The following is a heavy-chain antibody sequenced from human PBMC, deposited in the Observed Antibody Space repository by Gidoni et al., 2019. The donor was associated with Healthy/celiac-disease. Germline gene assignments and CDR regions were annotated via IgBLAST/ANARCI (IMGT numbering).Heavy chain of an antibody. CDR1: GCTFRSYA. V-gene: IGHV3-30*04. CDR2: ISYDVRTK. Sequence: QGQLGESGGGGVQPGRSLRRPCEAAGCTFRSYAMHWVRHAPGKGLECVAVISYDVRTKYYAGSVTVRFSISRDTSKNTLSLQMTSLSSEDTAVYYCARGDLPGIAVAGSDLEYFDYWGQGTLVTVSS. CDR3: ARGDLPGIAVAGSDLEYFDY. D-gene: IGHD6-19*01. J-gene: IGHJ4*02.